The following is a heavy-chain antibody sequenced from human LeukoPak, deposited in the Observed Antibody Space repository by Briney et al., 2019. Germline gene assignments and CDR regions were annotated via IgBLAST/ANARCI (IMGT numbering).Heavy chain of an antibody. CDR1: GYTFTSYA. D-gene: IGHD3-10*01. Sequence: ASVKVSCKASGYTFTSYAMNWVRQAPGQRLEWMGWISAYNGNTNYAQKLQGRVTMTTDTSTSTAYMELRSLRSDDTAVYYCARGDQRITMVRGVANDAFDIWGQGTMVTVSS. V-gene: IGHV1-18*01. CDR2: ISAYNGNT. CDR3: ARGDQRITMVRGVANDAFDI. J-gene: IGHJ3*02.